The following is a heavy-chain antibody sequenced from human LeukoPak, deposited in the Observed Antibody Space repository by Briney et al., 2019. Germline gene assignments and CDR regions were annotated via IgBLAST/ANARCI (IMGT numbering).Heavy chain of an antibody. Sequence: GGSLRLSCAASGFTFSSYWMHWVRQAPGKGLVWVSHISTDGSITTYADSVKGRFTISRDNAKNTLYLQMNSLRVEETAVYYCARTGRTTTTPDYWGQGTLVTVSS. CDR3: ARTGRTTTTPDY. V-gene: IGHV3-74*01. CDR1: GFTFSSYW. D-gene: IGHD1-1*01. CDR2: ISTDGSIT. J-gene: IGHJ4*02.